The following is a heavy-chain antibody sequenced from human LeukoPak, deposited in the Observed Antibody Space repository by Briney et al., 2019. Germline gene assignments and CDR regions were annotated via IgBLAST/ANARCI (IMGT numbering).Heavy chain of an antibody. J-gene: IGHJ6*03. D-gene: IGHD3-10*01. CDR3: ASDLRGYIVV. CDR2: ISSSSSYK. Sequence: GGSLRLSCAASGFTFSSYSMNWVRQAPGKGLEWVSSISSSSSYKYYTDFVRGRYPYPSENPKHSLYLQMQTPIAEDPPVYYGASDLRGYIVVWGKETTVTVSS. CDR1: GFTFSSYS. V-gene: IGHV3-21*01.